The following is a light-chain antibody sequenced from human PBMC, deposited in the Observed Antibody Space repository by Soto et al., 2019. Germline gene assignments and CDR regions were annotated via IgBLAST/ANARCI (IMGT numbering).Light chain of an antibody. V-gene: IGKV1-9*01. CDR3: QQLNSYPLT. CDR2: AAS. CDR1: QGISSY. Sequence: IRMTQAPSSLSASTGDRVTIACLASQGISSYLAWYQQKPGKAPKLLIYAASTLQSGVPSRFSGSGSGTEFTLTISSLQPEDFATYYCQQLNSYPLTFGGGTKVDIK. J-gene: IGKJ4*01.